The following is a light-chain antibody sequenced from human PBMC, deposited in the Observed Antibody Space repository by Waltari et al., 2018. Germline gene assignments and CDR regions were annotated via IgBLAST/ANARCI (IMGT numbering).Light chain of an antibody. CDR3: QQYSASPHVT. CDR2: DTS. J-gene: IGKJ5*01. V-gene: IGKV3-20*01. Sequence: VLTQSHGTLSLSPGERATISCRASQSVSVNYLAWYQQKPGQSPRLLIYDTSTRATGIPDRFRGSGSGTDFTLTINRLEPEDFAVYFCQQYSASPHVTFGQGTRLEIK. CDR1: QSVSVNY.